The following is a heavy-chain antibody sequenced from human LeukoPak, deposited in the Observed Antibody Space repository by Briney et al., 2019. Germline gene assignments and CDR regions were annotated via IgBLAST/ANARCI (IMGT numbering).Heavy chain of an antibody. V-gene: IGHV3-9*01. CDR1: GFTFGHYA. CDR2: ISSNSVDI. D-gene: IGHD1-26*01. Sequence: PGGSLRLSCAVSGFTFGHYAMHWVRQAPGEGLEWVSGISSNSVDIGYADSVKGRFTVSRDDAKNSLYLQMNSLRAEDTAVYYCARDNGELAGDYWGQGTLVTVSS. CDR3: ARDNGELAGDY. J-gene: IGHJ4*02.